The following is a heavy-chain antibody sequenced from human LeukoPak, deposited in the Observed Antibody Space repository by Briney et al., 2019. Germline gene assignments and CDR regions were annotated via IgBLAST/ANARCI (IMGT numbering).Heavy chain of an antibody. CDR2: IRYDGSNK. CDR3: AKDGSGRYSGYYLGY. V-gene: IGHV3-30*02. Sequence: GGSLRLSCAASGFTFSSYGMHWVRQAPGKGLEWVAFIRYDGSNKYYADSVKGRFTISRDNSKNTLYLQMNSLRAEDTAVYYCAKDGSGRYSGYYLGYWGQGTLVTVSS. J-gene: IGHJ4*02. CDR1: GFTFSSYG. D-gene: IGHD5-12*01.